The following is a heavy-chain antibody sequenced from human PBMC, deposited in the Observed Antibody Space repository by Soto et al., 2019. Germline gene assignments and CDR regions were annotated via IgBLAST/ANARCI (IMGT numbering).Heavy chain of an antibody. CDR3: ASQDIVVVVAAIDAFDI. J-gene: IGHJ3*02. D-gene: IGHD2-15*01. CDR1: GGSISSSSYY. Sequence: SETLSLTCTVSGGSISSSSYYWGWIRQPPGKGLEWIGSIYYSGSTYYNPSLKSRVTISVDTSKNQFSLKLSSVTAADTAVYYCASQDIVVVVAAIDAFDIWGQGTMVTVSS. V-gene: IGHV4-39*01. CDR2: IYYSGST.